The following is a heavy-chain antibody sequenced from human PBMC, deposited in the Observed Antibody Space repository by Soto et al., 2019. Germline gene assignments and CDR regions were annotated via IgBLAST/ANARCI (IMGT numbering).Heavy chain of an antibody. D-gene: IGHD3-22*01. J-gene: IGHJ6*02. CDR3: ARFYYDSSGYLPSPYYYYYGMDV. Sequence: GGSLRLSCAASGFTFISYWMSWVAQAPGKGLEGLANIKQDGSEKYYVDSVKGRFTISRDNAKNSLYLQMNSLRAEDTAVYYCARFYYDSSGYLPSPYYYYYGMDVWGQGTTVTVSS. CDR2: IKQDGSEK. CDR1: GFTFISYW. V-gene: IGHV3-7*04.